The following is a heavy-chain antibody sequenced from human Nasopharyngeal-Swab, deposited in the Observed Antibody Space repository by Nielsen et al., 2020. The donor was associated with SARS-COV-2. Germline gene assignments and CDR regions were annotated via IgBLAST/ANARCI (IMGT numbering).Heavy chain of an antibody. J-gene: IGHJ4*02. CDR2: IYNDGST. Sequence: GESLKISCAASGFTVSSNYMSWVRQAPGKGLEWVSVIYNDGSTFYADSVKGRFTVSRDNSKNTLYLQMSSLRADDTAVYFCAREGIIVAGSFDYWGQGTLLTVSS. CDR3: AREGIIVAGSFDY. D-gene: IGHD5-12*01. V-gene: IGHV3-53*01. CDR1: GFTVSSNY.